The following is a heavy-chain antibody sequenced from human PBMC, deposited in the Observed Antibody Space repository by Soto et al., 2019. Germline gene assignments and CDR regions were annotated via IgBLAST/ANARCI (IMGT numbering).Heavy chain of an antibody. CDR3: AKGDWEYIAGHFDY. D-gene: IGHD3-9*01. J-gene: IGHJ4*02. CDR1: GFTFTSCA. V-gene: IGHV3-23*01. Sequence: VQLLESGGGLVQPGGSLRLSCAASGFTFTSCAMSWVRQAPGKGLEWVSAISGTAGNTHHADSVKGRFTISRDISKNTLYLQMNSLRAEDTAVYYCAKGDWEYIAGHFDYWGQGTLVTVSS. CDR2: ISGTAGNT.